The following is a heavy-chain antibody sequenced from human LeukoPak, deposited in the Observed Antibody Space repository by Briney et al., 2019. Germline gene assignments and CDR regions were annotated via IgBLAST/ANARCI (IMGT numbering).Heavy chain of an antibody. CDR3: AREGLRYPDYQCGMDV. V-gene: IGHV7-4-1*02. CDR1: GYSFTSYK. Sequence: ASVKVSCKATGYSFTSYKMNWVRQAPGQGPEWMGWINTNTGTPRYAQGFTGRFVFSLDTSVTTAYLQISSLKAVDSAVYYCAREGLRYPDYQCGMDVWGQGTTVTVSS. CDR2: INTNTGTP. J-gene: IGHJ6*02. D-gene: IGHD1-14*01.